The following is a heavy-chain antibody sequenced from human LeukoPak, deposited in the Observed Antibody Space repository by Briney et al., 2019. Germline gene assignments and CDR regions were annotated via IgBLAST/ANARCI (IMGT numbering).Heavy chain of an antibody. V-gene: IGHV4-59*01. J-gene: IGHJ1*01. CDR1: GGSISSYY. D-gene: IGHD6-19*01. Sequence: PSETLSLTCTVSGGSISSYYWNWIRQPPGKGLEWIGYIYYSGSTNYNPSLKSRVTISVDTSKNQFSLKLSSVTAADTAVYYCARGGWYPESFQHWGQGALVIVSS. CDR3: ARGGWYPESFQH. CDR2: IYYSGST.